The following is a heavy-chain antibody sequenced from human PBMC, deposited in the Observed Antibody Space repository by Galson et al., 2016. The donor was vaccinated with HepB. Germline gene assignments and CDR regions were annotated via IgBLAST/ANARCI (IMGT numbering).Heavy chain of an antibody. CDR3: AKDRHRAYASGGLGGD. Sequence: PLRLSCAASGFTFSSYGIHRVCQAPGKRLECLSLIAYDGSNVFHAVSLKGRFAISRDNSKNMLFLQMNSLRADDTAIYFWAKDRHRAYASGGLGGDWCQGTLVTVSS. V-gene: IGHV3-30*18. CDR2: IAYDGSNV. D-gene: IGHD3-10*01. J-gene: IGHJ4*02. CDR1: GFTFSSYG.